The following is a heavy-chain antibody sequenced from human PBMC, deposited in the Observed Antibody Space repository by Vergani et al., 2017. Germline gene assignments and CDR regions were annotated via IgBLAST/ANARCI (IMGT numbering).Heavy chain of an antibody. CDR2: ISDGGETK. V-gene: IGHV3-11*01. D-gene: IGHD6-19*01. J-gene: IGHJ4*02. CDR3: ARSYCSYSNCALDY. CDR1: GFIFSDYY. Sequence: QVQLVASGGGLVRPGGSLRLSCAASGFIFSDYYMTWIRQTPGKGLEWLAHISDGGETKMYAESLKGRFTVSRDNTKNLLILQMKTLKVDDTATYYCARSYCSYSNCALDYWGQGTLVTVSS.